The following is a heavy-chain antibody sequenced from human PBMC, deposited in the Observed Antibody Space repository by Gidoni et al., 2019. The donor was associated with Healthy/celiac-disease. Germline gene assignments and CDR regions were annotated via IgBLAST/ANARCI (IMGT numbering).Heavy chain of an antibody. CDR3: ARDDAVYDFWSGYLSVYGMDV. CDR2: ISSSSSTI. Sequence: EVQLVESGGGLVQPGGSLRLSCAASGFTFSSYSMNWVRQAPGKGLEWVSYISSSSSTIYYADSVKGRFTISRDNAKNSLYLQMNSLRAEDTAVYYCARDDAVYDFWSGYLSVYGMDVWGQGTTVTVSS. CDR1: GFTFSSYS. J-gene: IGHJ6*02. V-gene: IGHV3-48*01. D-gene: IGHD3-3*01.